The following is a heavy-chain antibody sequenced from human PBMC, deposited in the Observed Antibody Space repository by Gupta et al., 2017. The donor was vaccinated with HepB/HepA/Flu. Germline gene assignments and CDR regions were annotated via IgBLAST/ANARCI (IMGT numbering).Heavy chain of an antibody. CDR3: ARLIPMTGNYCDY. D-gene: IGHD2-21*01. CDR2: IYYSGKT. CDR1: GDSIGRNNYY. Sequence: QLQLQESGPGLVKPSETLSLTCTVSGDSIGRNNYYWVWVRQPPGKGLEWIGSIYYSGKTYYNPSLKSRVTISVDTSKDQFSLTLRSVTASDTAVYYCARLIPMTGNYCDYWGQGTLVTVSS. J-gene: IGHJ4*02. V-gene: IGHV4-39*01.